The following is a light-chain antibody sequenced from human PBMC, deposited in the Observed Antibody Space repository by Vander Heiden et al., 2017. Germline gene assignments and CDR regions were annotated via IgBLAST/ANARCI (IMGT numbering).Light chain of an antibody. V-gene: IGKV1-12*01. J-gene: IGKJ4*02. CDR1: QGINGW. Sequence: DIQMTQSTSSVSASVGERVTITCRASQGINGWLAWYQQRPGKAPQLLIYAASSLYTGVPSRFRGSGFGTEYTLTISRLQPEDFGTYFCQQAHTFPRTFGGGTRVEIK. CDR2: AAS. CDR3: QQAHTFPRT.